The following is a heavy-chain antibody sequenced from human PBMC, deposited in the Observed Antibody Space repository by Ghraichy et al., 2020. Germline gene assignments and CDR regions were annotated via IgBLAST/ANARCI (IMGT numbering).Heavy chain of an antibody. CDR1: GFTFSSYG. CDR3: ARDGGAFDDYGDYPLDY. D-gene: IGHD4-17*01. J-gene: IGHJ4*02. CDR2: IWYDGSNK. V-gene: IGHV3-33*01. Sequence: GGSLRLSCAASGFTFSSYGMHWVRQAPGKGLEWVAVIWYDGSNKYYADSVKGRFTISRDNSKNTLYLQMNSLRAEDTAVYYCARDGGAFDDYGDYPLDYWGQGTLVTVSS.